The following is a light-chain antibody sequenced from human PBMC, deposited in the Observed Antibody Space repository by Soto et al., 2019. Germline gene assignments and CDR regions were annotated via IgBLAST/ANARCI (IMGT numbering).Light chain of an antibody. CDR2: DAS. Sequence: DLQMTQSPSSLSASVGDRVTITCRASQDISNYLNWYQQRPGKAPKLLIYDASNLERVVPSRFSGTRSGTHFTFAITSLQPEDVATYYCQQSDSLPITFGQGTRLEI. V-gene: IGKV1-33*01. CDR1: QDISNY. J-gene: IGKJ5*01. CDR3: QQSDSLPIT.